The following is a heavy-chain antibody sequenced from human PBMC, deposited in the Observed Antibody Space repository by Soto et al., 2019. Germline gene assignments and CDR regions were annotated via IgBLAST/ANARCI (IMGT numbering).Heavy chain of an antibody. CDR1: GFTFSIYG. Sequence: GGSLRLSCAASGFTFSIYGMHWVRHAPGKGLEWVAVISYDGSNKYYADSVKGRFTISRDNSKNTLYLQMNSLRAEDTAVYYCAKYGGNAGADYYGMDVWGQGTTVTVS. V-gene: IGHV3-30*18. J-gene: IGHJ6*02. CDR3: AKYGGNAGADYYGMDV. D-gene: IGHD2-15*01. CDR2: ISYDGSNK.